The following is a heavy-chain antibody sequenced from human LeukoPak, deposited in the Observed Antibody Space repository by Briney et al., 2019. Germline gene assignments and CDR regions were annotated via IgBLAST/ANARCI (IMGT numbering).Heavy chain of an antibody. D-gene: IGHD3-3*01. CDR1: GFTFSSYS. Sequence: PGGSLRLSCAASGFTFSSYSMNWVRQAPGKGLEWVSSISSSSSYIYYADSVKGRFTISRDNAKNSLYLQMNSLRAEDTAVYYCARIDSPTIFGVGPAFDAFDIWGQGTMVTVSS. CDR2: ISSSSSYI. CDR3: ARIDSPTIFGVGPAFDAFDI. J-gene: IGHJ3*02. V-gene: IGHV3-21*01.